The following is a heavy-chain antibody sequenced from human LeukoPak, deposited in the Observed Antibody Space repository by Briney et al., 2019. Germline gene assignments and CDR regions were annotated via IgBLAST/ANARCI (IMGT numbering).Heavy chain of an antibody. J-gene: IGHJ4*02. CDR1: GFTFSRYT. V-gene: IGHV3-21*01. CDR3: ARSNYGPNYLDY. Sequence: GGSLRLSCAASGFTFSRYTINWVRQAPGKGLEWVSSISSNGAYIYYADSVKGRFTISRDNAKNSLYLQLNGLRADDTAVYYCARSNYGPNYLDYWGQGTLVTVSS. D-gene: IGHD3-10*01. CDR2: ISSNGAYI.